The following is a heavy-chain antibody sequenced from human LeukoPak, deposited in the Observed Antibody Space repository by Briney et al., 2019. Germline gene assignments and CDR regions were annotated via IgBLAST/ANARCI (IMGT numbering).Heavy chain of an antibody. J-gene: IGHJ3*02. D-gene: IGHD3-3*01. V-gene: IGHV3-7*01. CDR2: IKQDGSEK. CDR1: GFTFSSYW. Sequence: GGSLRLSCAASGFTFSSYWMSWVRQAPGKGLEWVANIKQDGSEKYYVDSVKGRFTISRDNAKNSLYLQMNSLRAEDTAVYYCARESPYDFWSGSDRGFDAFDTWGQGTMVTVSS. CDR3: ARESPYDFWSGSDRGFDAFDT.